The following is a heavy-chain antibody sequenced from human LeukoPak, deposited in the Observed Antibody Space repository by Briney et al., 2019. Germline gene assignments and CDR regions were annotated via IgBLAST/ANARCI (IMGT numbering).Heavy chain of an antibody. V-gene: IGHV4-39*01. CDR3: ARFNYYGFDY. J-gene: IGHJ4*02. Sequence: SETLSLTCTVSGGSISSTSSYWGWIRQPPGKGLEWIATIYYSGSTYYNASLKSRITIAVDTSKSQFSLKLSSVTAADTAVYYCARFNYYGFDYWGQGTLVTVSS. CDR2: IYYSGST. CDR1: GGSISSTSSY. D-gene: IGHD1-26*01.